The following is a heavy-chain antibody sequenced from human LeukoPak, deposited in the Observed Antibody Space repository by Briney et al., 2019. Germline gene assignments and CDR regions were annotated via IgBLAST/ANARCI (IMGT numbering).Heavy chain of an antibody. V-gene: IGHV4-39*01. CDR1: GGSISSSSYY. CDR2: IYYSGST. D-gene: IGHD2-2*01. Sequence: SETLSLTCTVSGGSISSSSYYWGWVRQPPGKGLEWIGSIYYSGSTYYNPSLKSRVTISVDTSKNQFSLKLSSVTAADTAVYYCASPLCSSTSCYETHFDYWGQGTLVTVSS. CDR3: ASPLCSSTSCYETHFDY. J-gene: IGHJ4*02.